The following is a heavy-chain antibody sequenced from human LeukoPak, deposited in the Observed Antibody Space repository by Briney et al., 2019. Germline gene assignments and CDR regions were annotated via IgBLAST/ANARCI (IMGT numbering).Heavy chain of an antibody. CDR3: ARSGSHGSGSYYSDANAFDI. CDR2: IYYSGST. CDR1: GGSISSGGYY. D-gene: IGHD3-10*01. Sequence: SETLSLTCTVSGGSISSGGYYWSWIRQHPGKGLEWIGYIYYSGSTYYNPPLKSRVTISVDTSKNQFSLKLSSVTAADTAVYYCARSGSHGSGSYYSDANAFDIWGQGTMVTVSS. J-gene: IGHJ3*02. V-gene: IGHV4-31*03.